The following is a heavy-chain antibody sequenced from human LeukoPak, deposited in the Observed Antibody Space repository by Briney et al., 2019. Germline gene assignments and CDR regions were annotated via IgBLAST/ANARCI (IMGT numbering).Heavy chain of an antibody. Sequence: ASVKVSCKASGYTFTSYGISWVRQAPGQGLEWMGGIIPIFGTANYAQKFQGRVTITADESTSTAYMELSSLRSEDTAVYYCAGGGYSNYVNYYYMDVWGKGTTVTVSS. V-gene: IGHV1-69*13. CDR3: AGGGYSNYVNYYYMDV. J-gene: IGHJ6*03. CDR2: IIPIFGTA. D-gene: IGHD4-11*01. CDR1: GYTFTSYG.